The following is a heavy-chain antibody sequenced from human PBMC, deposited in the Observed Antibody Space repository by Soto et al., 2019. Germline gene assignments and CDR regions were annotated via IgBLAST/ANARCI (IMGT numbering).Heavy chain of an antibody. V-gene: IGHV1-46*01. CDR1: GYTLTFFY. J-gene: IGHJ4*02. CDR3: ARLNDYDASGFDY. CDR2: INPAGGST. D-gene: IGHD3-22*01. Sequence: QVQLVQSGPEVKMPGVSVKVSCRSFGYTLTFFYLHWVRQAPGQGLEWMGMINPAGGSTTYAQKYQGRLTVTRDTSTSTLYMELSSLRSEDTAFYYCARLNDYDASGFDYWGQGTLVTGSS.